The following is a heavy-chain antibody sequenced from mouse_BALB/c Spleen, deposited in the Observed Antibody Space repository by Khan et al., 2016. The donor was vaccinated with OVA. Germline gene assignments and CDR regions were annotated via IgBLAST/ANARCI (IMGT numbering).Heavy chain of an antibody. CDR1: GYSITSNYA. V-gene: IGHV3-2*02. J-gene: IGHJ4*01. Sequence: EVQLQESGPGLVKPSQSLSLTCTVTGYSITSNYAWNWIRQFPGNKLEWMGYISYSGSTSYNPSLKSRISITRDTSKNQFFLKLNSVTTEDTATYYCARKNYYVYAVDYWGQGTSVTVSS. CDR3: ARKNYYVYAVDY. D-gene: IGHD1-1*01. CDR2: ISYSGST.